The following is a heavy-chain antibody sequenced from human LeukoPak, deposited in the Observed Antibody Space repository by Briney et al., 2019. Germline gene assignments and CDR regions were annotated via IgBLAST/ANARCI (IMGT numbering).Heavy chain of an antibody. V-gene: IGHV3-66*01. Sequence: GGSLRLSCTASTASGFTVSNNYMNWVRQAPGKGLEWVSVIYSGGDTYYADSVKGRFTISRDNSKNTLYLQMNSLRAEDTAVYYCARDSYGMDVWGRGTTVTVSS. CDR3: ARDSYGMDV. CDR1: GFTVSNNY. J-gene: IGHJ6*02. CDR2: IYSGGDT.